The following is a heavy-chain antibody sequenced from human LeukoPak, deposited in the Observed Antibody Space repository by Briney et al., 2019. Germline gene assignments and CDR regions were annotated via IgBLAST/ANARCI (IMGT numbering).Heavy chain of an antibody. CDR1: GYSFTTHW. J-gene: IGHJ1*01. V-gene: IGHV5-51*01. Sequence: GESLKISCKGSGYSFTTHWIGWVRQLPGKGLEWMGIIFPGDSETIYSPSFQGQVTISADKSINTAYLRWSSLKASDTAMYYCARLAYCGGDCYRTTRGYFQHWGQGTLVTVSS. CDR3: ARLAYCGGDCYRTTRGYFQH. CDR2: IFPGDSET. D-gene: IGHD2-21*02.